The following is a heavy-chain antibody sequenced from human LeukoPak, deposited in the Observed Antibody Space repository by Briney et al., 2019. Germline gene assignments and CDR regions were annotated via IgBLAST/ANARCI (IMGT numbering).Heavy chain of an antibody. J-gene: IGHJ4*02. CDR1: GGSISSGGYS. CDR2: IYHSGST. D-gene: IGHD2/OR15-2a*01. V-gene: IGHV4-30-2*01. CDR3: ATSHNSDFDY. Sequence: PSETLSLTCAVSGGSISSGGYSWRWIRQPPGKGLEWIGYIYHSGSTYYNPSLKSRVTISVDRSKNQFSLKLSSVTAADTAVYYCATSHNSDFDYWGQGTLVTVSS.